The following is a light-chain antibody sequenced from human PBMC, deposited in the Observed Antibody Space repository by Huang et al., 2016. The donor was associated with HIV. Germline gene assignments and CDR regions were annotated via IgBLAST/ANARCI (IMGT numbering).Light chain of an antibody. V-gene: IGKV3-11*01. J-gene: IGKJ4*01. CDR2: DAS. Sequence: EIVLTQSPATLSLSPGERATLSCMASQNVFNYLSWYQQRPGQPPRFLIYDASNRATGSPARFSGSGSEADFTLTISSLDPEDFAVYYCQQRGSWPRTFGGGTKVEIK. CDR1: QNVFNY. CDR3: QQRGSWPRT.